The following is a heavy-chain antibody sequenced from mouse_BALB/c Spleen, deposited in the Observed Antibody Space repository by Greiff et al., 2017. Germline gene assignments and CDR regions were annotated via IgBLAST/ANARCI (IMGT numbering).Heavy chain of an antibody. CDR2: IYPGDGDT. CDR1: GYTFTSYW. Sequence: QVQLQQSGAELARPGASVKLSCKASGYTFTSYWMQWVKQRPGQGLEWIGAIYPGDGDTRYTQKFKGKATLTADKSSSTAYMQLSSLASEDSAVYYCARAATGGAMDYWGQGTSVTVSS. V-gene: IGHV1-87*01. CDR3: ARAATGGAMDY. J-gene: IGHJ4*01. D-gene: IGHD1-2*01.